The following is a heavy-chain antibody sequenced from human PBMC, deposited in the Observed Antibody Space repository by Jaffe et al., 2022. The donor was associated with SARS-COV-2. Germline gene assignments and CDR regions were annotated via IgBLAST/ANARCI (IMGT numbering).Heavy chain of an antibody. V-gene: IGHV4-61*02. Sequence: QVQLQESGPGLVKPSQTLSLTCTVSGGSISSGSYYWSWIRQPAGKGLEWIGRIYTSGSTNYNPSLKSRVTISVDTSKNQFSLKLSSVTAADTAVYYCARDLWGAAAGDAFDIWGQGTMVTVSS. D-gene: IGHD6-13*01. J-gene: IGHJ3*02. CDR2: IYTSGST. CDR3: ARDLWGAAAGDAFDI. CDR1: GGSISSGSYY.